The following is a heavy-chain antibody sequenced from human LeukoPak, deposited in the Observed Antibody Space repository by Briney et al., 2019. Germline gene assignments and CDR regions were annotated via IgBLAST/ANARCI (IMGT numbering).Heavy chain of an antibody. Sequence: SETLSLTCAVYGGSFSGYYWSWIRQPPGNGLVWIGEINHSGSTNYNPSLKSRVTISVDTSKNQFSLKLSSVTAADTAVYYCARALAGRITMIVVVNKTKGAFDIWGQGTMVTVSS. D-gene: IGHD3-22*01. CDR2: INHSGST. CDR3: ARALAGRITMIVVVNKTKGAFDI. CDR1: GGSFSGYY. J-gene: IGHJ3*02. V-gene: IGHV4-34*01.